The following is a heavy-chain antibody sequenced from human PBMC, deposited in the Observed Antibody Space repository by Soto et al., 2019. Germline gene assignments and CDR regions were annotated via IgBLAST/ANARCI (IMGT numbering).Heavy chain of an antibody. J-gene: IGHJ5*02. CDR2: ISSSGSTI. D-gene: IGHD2-15*01. CDR3: ARLRGYCSGGSCYSVGWFDP. Sequence: QVQLVESGGGLVKPGGSLRLSCAASGFTFSDYYMSWIRQAPGMGLEWVSYISSSGSTIYYADSVKGRFTISRDNAKNSLYLQMNSLRAEDTAVYYCARLRGYCSGGSCYSVGWFDPWGQGTLVTVSS. V-gene: IGHV3-11*01. CDR1: GFTFSDYY.